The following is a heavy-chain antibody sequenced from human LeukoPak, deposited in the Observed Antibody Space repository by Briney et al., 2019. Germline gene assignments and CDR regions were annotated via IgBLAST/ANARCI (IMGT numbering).Heavy chain of an antibody. CDR1: GYTFTSYG. CDR2: ISAYNGNT. D-gene: IGHD2-15*01. J-gene: IGHJ4*02. CDR3: ARDRYCSGGSCYSTGDY. V-gene: IGHV1-18*01. Sequence: ASVKVSCKASGYTFTSYGISWVRQAPGQGHEWMGWISAYNGNTNYAQKLQGRVTMTTDTSTSTAYMELRSLRSDDTAVYYCARDRYCSGGSCYSTGDYWGQGTLVTVSS.